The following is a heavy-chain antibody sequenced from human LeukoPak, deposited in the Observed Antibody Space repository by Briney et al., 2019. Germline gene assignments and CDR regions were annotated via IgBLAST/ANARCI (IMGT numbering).Heavy chain of an antibody. CDR3: ARVLLGASLDY. Sequence: SETLSLTCTVSGGSISSSSFPWAWIRQPPGKGLEWIGSIYYSGGTYSNPSLKGRVTISVDTSKNQFSLKLSSVTTTDTAVYYCARVLLGASLDYWGQGTLVTVSS. V-gene: IGHV4-39*01. CDR2: IYYSGGT. J-gene: IGHJ4*02. CDR1: GGSISSSSFP. D-gene: IGHD1-26*01.